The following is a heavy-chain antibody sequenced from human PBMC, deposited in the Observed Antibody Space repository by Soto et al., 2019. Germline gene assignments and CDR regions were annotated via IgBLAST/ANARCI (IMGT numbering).Heavy chain of an antibody. Sequence: XETLSLTCTVSGGSISSYYWSWIRQPPGKGLDWIGYIYYSGSTNYNPSLKSRVTISVDTSKNQFSLKLSSVTAADTAVYYCARGQSSGYDDNWFDPWGQGTLVTVSS. CDR1: GGSISSYY. D-gene: IGHD5-12*01. CDR3: ARGQSSGYDDNWFDP. V-gene: IGHV4-59*01. CDR2: IYYSGST. J-gene: IGHJ5*02.